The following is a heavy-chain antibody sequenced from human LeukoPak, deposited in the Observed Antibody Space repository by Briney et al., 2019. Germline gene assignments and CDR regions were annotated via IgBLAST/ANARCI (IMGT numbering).Heavy chain of an antibody. V-gene: IGHV3-20*04. CDR1: GFTPGFTFDDYG. CDR3: VKDSNYDFWSGYYKGFDN. J-gene: IGHJ4*02. CDR2: ISRDGGRT. D-gene: IGHD3-3*01. Sequence: GVSLRLSCAASGFTPGFTFDDYGMNWVRPVPGKGLEWVSGISRDGGRTGYADSVQGRFTLSRDNSRNSLHLQMNSLRVEDPAFYYCVKDSNYDFWSGYYKGFDNWGQGTLVTVSS.